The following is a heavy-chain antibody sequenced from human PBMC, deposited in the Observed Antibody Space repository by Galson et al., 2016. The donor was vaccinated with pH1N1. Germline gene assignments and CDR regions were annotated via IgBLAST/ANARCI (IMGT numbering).Heavy chain of an antibody. CDR2: IVVGSGDT. V-gene: IGHV1-58*02. J-gene: IGHJ6*02. Sequence: SVKVSCKASGFTFSDSTMQWVRQARGQRLEWIGWIVVGSGDTNYAQKFQERVTITRDMSTSTAYMELTTLRSEDTVVYYCAADTLFLAYPKRRYCYYAMDVWGQGTTVTVSS. CDR3: AADTLFLAYPKRRYCYYAMDV. CDR1: GFTFSDST. D-gene: IGHD3-3*01.